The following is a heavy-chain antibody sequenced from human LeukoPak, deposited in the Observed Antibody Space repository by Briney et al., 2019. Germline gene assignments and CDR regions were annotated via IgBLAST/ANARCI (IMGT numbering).Heavy chain of an antibody. V-gene: IGHV1-69*13. CDR1: GYAFTSYA. Sequence: ASVKVSCKASGYAFTSYAISWVRQAPGQGLEWMGGIIPIFGTANYAQKFQGRVTITADESTSTAYMELSSLRSEDTAVYYCAREAIYSYGLATYYYYGMDVWGQGTTVTVSS. D-gene: IGHD5-18*01. J-gene: IGHJ6*02. CDR2: IIPIFGTA. CDR3: AREAIYSYGLATYYYYGMDV.